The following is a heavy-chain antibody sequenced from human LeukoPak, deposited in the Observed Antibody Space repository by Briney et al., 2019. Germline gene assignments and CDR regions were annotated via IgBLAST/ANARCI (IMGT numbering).Heavy chain of an antibody. CDR1: GYTFTRYY. CDR2: INPSGGST. CDR3: ARVDSGYDPTRY. Sequence: GASVKVSCKASGYTFTRYYMHWVRQPPGQGLEWMGIINPSGGSTSYAQKLQGRVTMTRDMSTSTVYMELRSLRSDDTAGYYCARVDSGYDPTRYWGQGTLVTVSS. J-gene: IGHJ4*02. V-gene: IGHV1-46*01. D-gene: IGHD5-12*01.